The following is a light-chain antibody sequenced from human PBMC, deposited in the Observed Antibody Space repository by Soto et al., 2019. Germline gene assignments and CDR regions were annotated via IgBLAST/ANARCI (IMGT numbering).Light chain of an antibody. V-gene: IGKV3-11*01. Sequence: FVLTQSPATLSLSPGERATLSCRTSLSVSVYLDWYQQKPGQAPRLLISDASNRATGIPARFSGSGSGTDFTLTISSLEPEDFAVYYCQQYGSSPPFGQGTKVDIK. CDR1: LSVSVY. CDR2: DAS. J-gene: IGKJ1*01. CDR3: QQYGSSPP.